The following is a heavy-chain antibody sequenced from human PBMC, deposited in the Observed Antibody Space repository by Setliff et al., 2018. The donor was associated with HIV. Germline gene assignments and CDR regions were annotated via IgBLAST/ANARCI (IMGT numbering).Heavy chain of an antibody. CDR1: GDTLSIHP. CDR2: IIPAFGTA. Sequence: GASVKVSCKASGDTLSIHPISWVRQAPGRGLDWMGGIIPAFGTANYAQKFQGRVTITTDESTSTAYMELSSLRSEDTAVYYCARGWGGFWSGYEAFDIWGQGTMVTVSS. V-gene: IGHV1-69*05. J-gene: IGHJ3*02. CDR3: ARGWGGFWSGYEAFDI. D-gene: IGHD3-3*01.